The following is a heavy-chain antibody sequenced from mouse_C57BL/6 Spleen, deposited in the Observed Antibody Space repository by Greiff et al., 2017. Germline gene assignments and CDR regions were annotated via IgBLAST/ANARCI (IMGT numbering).Heavy chain of an antibody. CDR3: SRSIKFITTVVAPMDY. Sequence: VQLQQSGPELVKPGASVKISCKASGYSFTDYNMNWVKQSNGKSLEWIGVINPNYGTTSYNQKFKGKAPLTVDQSSSTAYMQLNSLTSEDSAVYYCSRSIKFITTVVAPMDYWGQGTSVTVSS. CDR2: INPNYGTT. CDR1: GYSFTDYN. V-gene: IGHV1-39*01. J-gene: IGHJ4*01. D-gene: IGHD1-1*01.